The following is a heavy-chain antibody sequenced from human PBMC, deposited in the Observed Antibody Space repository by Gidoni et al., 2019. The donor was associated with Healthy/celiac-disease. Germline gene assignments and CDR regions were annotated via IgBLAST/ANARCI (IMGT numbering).Heavy chain of an antibody. CDR2: ISAYNGNT. CDR1: GYTFTSYG. Sequence: QVQLVQSGAEVKKPGASVTVSCKASGYTFTSYGISWVRQAPGQGLEWMGWISAYNGNTNYAQKLQGRVTMTTDTSTSTAYMELRSLRSDDTAVYYCARDGHWNWGYYYYYGMDVWGQGTTVTVSS. CDR3: ARDGHWNWGYYYYYGMDV. V-gene: IGHV1-18*01. J-gene: IGHJ6*02. D-gene: IGHD1-7*01.